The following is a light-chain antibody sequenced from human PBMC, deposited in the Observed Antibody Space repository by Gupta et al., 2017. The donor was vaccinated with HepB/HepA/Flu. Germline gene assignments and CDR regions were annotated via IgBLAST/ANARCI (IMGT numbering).Light chain of an antibody. CDR1: SSNIVSNY. J-gene: IGLJ2*01. CDR2: RNN. V-gene: IGLV1-47*01. Sequence: QSVLTHPPSASGTPGQQVTISCSGRSSNIVSNYVSWYQQLPGTAPKLLIYRNNQRPSGVPDRFSGSKSGTSASLAISGLRSEDEADYNCAAWDDSLSGVIFGGGTKLTVL. CDR3: AAWDDSLSGVI.